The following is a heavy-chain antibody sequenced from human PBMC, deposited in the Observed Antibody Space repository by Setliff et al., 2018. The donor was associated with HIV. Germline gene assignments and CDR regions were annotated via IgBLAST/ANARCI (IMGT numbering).Heavy chain of an antibody. CDR2: ISGSGGDT. Sequence: GGSLRLSCASSGFTFSSYAMTWVRQAPGKGLECVAVISGSGGDTYYADSVKGRFVISREKSKSTLYLQMNSLRAEDTAVYYCARDLHPAWVSVDTGKTSLHPLGLWGRGTLVTVSS. J-gene: IGHJ2*01. CDR1: GFTFSSYA. CDR3: ARDLHPAWVSVDTGKTSLHPLGL. V-gene: IGHV3-23*01. D-gene: IGHD5-18*01.